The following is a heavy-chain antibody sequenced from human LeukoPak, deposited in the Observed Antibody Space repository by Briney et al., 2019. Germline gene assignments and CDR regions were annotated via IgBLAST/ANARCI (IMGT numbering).Heavy chain of an antibody. CDR2: ISGSGGST. D-gene: IGHD6-19*01. CDR3: AKETGIAVGFPANY. V-gene: IGHV3-23*01. Sequence: PGGSLRLSCAASGFTFSNYAMGWVRQAPGKGLEWVSAISGSGGSTYYADSVKGRFTISRDNSKNTLYLQMNSLRAEDTAVYYCAKETGIAVGFPANYWGQGTLVSVSS. CDR1: GFTFSNYA. J-gene: IGHJ4*02.